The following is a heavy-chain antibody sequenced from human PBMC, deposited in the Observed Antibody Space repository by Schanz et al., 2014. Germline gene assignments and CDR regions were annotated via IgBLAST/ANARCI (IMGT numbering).Heavy chain of an antibody. D-gene: IGHD1-1*01. Sequence: EVQLVESGGGLVQPGGSLRLSCAASGFSIRNHDMHWVRQATGAGLEWVSAIGTAGDTFYLDSVKGRFTISRDSGQNSLYLQMNSLRAGDTAVYYCARGTDWNLHYWGQGALVTASS. CDR3: ARGTDWNLHY. V-gene: IGHV3-13*04. CDR1: GFSIRNHD. J-gene: IGHJ4*02. CDR2: IGTAGDT.